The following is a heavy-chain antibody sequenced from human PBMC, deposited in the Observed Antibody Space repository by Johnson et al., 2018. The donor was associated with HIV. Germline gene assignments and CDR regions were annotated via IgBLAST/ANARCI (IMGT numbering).Heavy chain of an antibody. J-gene: IGHJ3*02. V-gene: IGHV3-7*01. CDR3: AKDVHSSGWYAVDI. Sequence: EVQLVESGGGVVQPGGSLRLSCGASGFTFSSYWMSWVRQAPGKGLEWVANIKQDGSEKYYVDSVKGRFTISRDNSKNTLYLQMNSLRAEDTAVYYCAKDVHSSGWYAVDIWGQGTMVTVSS. CDR2: IKQDGSEK. D-gene: IGHD6-19*01. CDR1: GFTFSSYW.